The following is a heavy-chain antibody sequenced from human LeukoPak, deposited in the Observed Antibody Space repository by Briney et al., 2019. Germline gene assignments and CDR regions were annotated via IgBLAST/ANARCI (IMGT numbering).Heavy chain of an antibody. CDR2: IYSGGNT. D-gene: IGHD1-1*01. CDR1: GFTVSSNY. V-gene: IGHV3-53*01. Sequence: PGGSLRLSCAASGFTVSSNYMGWVRQAPGKGLEYVSVIYSGGNTYYAGSVTGRFTISRDNSKNTVYLQMNSLRAEDTAVFYCARLVATTGRLYFDYWGQGNLVTVSS. J-gene: IGHJ4*02. CDR3: ARLVATTGRLYFDY.